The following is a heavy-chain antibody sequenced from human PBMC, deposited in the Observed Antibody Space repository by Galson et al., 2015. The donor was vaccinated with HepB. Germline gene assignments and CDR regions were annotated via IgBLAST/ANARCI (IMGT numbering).Heavy chain of an antibody. CDR2: ISYDGSNK. CDR3: ARGRVVPLRGYVGYYGMDV. Sequence: SLRLSCAASGFTFSSYAMHWVRQAPGKGLEWVAVISYDGSNKYYADSVKGRFTISRDNSKNTLYLQMNSLRAEDTAVYYCARGRVVPLRGYVGYYGMDVWGQGTTVTVSS. J-gene: IGHJ6*02. CDR1: GFTFSSYA. V-gene: IGHV3-30-3*01. D-gene: IGHD5-12*01.